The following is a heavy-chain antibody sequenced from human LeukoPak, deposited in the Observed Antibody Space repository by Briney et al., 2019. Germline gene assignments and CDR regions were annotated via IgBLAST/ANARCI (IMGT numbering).Heavy chain of an antibody. CDR2: IYTSGST. CDR3: AREVTSTGDVPMAP. D-gene: IGHD7-27*01. Sequence: SETLSLTCTVSGYSISSGYYWGWIRQPPGKGLEWIGRIYTSGSTNYNPSLKSRVTMSVDTSKNQFSLKLSSVTAADTAVYYCAREVTSTGDVPMAPWGQGTLVTVSS. CDR1: GYSISSGYY. J-gene: IGHJ5*02. V-gene: IGHV4-38-2*02.